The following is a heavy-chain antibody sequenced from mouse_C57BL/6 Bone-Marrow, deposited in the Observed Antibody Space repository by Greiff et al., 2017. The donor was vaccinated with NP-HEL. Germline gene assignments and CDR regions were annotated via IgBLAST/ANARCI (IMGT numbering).Heavy chain of an antibody. Sequence: ESGPGLVKPSQSLSLTCSVTGYSITSGYYWNWIRQFPGNKLEWMGYISYDGSNNYNPSLNNRISITRDTSKNQFFLKLNSVTTEDTATYYCAREGTPNCYYFDYWGKGTTLAVSS. CDR3: AREGTPNCYYFDY. CDR2: ISYDGSN. V-gene: IGHV3-6*01. CDR1: GYSITSGYY. J-gene: IGHJ2*01. D-gene: IGHD4-1*01.